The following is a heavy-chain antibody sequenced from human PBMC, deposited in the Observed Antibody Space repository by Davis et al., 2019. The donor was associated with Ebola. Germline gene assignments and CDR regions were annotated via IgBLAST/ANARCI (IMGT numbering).Heavy chain of an antibody. V-gene: IGHV4-30-2*01. CDR1: GGSISSGGYY. Sequence: SETLSPTFTVPGGSISSGGYYWSWIRQHPGKGLEWIGYIYHSGSTYYNPSLKSRVTISVDRSKNQFSLKLSSVTAADTAVYYCARGYYDGRGWFDPWGQGTLVTVSS. J-gene: IGHJ5*02. D-gene: IGHD3-3*01. CDR3: ARGYYDGRGWFDP. CDR2: IYHSGST.